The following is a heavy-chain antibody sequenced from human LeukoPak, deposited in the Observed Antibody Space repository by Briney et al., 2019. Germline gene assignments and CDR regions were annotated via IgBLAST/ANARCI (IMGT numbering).Heavy chain of an antibody. D-gene: IGHD3-3*02. J-gene: IGHJ3*02. CDR3: AREISRTGAFDI. Sequence: GGSLRVSCAASGFTVSSNYMSWVRQARGKGLEWVSVIYSGGSTYYADSVKGRFTISRDNSKNTLYLQMNSLRAEDTAVYYCAREISRTGAFDIWGQGTMVTVSS. CDR2: IYSGGST. V-gene: IGHV3-53*05. CDR1: GFTVSSNY.